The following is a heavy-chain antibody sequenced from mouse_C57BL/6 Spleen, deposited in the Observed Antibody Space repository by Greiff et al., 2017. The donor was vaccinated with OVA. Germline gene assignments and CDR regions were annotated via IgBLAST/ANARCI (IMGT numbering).Heavy chain of an antibody. CDR1: GYTFTSYW. Sequence: QVQLQQPGAELVMPGASVKLSCKASGYTFTSYWMHWVKQRPGPGLEWIGEIDPSDSYTNYNHKFKGKSKLTVDKSSSSAYMQLSGLTSEDSAVYYCARGGDGYEAWFADWGQGTLVTVSA. CDR3: ARGGDGYEAWFAD. D-gene: IGHD2-2*01. V-gene: IGHV1-69*01. J-gene: IGHJ3*01. CDR2: IDPSDSYT.